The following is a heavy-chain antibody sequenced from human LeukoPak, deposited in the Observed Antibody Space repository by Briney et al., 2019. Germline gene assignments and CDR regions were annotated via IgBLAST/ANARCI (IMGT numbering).Heavy chain of an antibody. CDR1: GFTFDDYG. CDR2: INWNGGST. D-gene: IGHD3-10*01. J-gene: IGHJ5*02. Sequence: SGGSLRLSCAASGFTFDDYGMSWVRQAPGKGLEWVSGINWNGGSTGYADSVKGRFTISRDNAKNSLYLQMNSLRAEDTALYHCARGTPNYYGSGSYGWFDPWGQGTLVTVSS. V-gene: IGHV3-20*01. CDR3: ARGTPNYYGSGSYGWFDP.